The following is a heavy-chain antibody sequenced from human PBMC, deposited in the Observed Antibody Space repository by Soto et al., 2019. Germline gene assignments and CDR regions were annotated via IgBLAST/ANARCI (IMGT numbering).Heavy chain of an antibody. CDR2: IKSKTDGGTT. CDR3: PSRTMVITGKFDY. D-gene: IGHD3-22*01. Sequence: PGGSLGLSCAASGFTFSNAWMSWVRQAPGKGLEWVGRIKSKTDGGTTDYAAPVKGRFTISRDDSKNTLYLQMNSLKTEDTAVYYCPSRTMVITGKFDYWGQGTQVTVSS. J-gene: IGHJ4*02. CDR1: GFTFSNAW. V-gene: IGHV3-15*01.